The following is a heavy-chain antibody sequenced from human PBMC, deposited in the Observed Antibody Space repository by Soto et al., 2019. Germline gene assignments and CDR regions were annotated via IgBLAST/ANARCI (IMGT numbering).Heavy chain of an antibody. J-gene: IGHJ4*02. Sequence: GGSLRLSCAASGFTFSSYAMSWVRQAPGKGLEWVSAISGSGGSTYYADSVKGRFTNSRDNSKNTLYLQMNSLRAEDTAVYYCAKGAYGSGWSERKYYFDYWGQGTLVTVSS. D-gene: IGHD6-19*01. CDR2: ISGSGGST. CDR3: AKGAYGSGWSERKYYFDY. V-gene: IGHV3-23*01. CDR1: GFTFSSYA.